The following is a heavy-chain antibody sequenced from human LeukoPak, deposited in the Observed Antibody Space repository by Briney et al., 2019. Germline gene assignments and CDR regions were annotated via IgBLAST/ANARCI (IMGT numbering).Heavy chain of an antibody. D-gene: IGHD3-22*01. V-gene: IGHV3-11*01. Sequence: GGSLRLSCAGSEFIFGAYWMTWVRQAPGKGLEWVSYISSSGSTIYYADSVKGRFTISRDNAKNSLYLQMNSLRAEDTAVYYCASDAYDSSGYYHYWGQGTLVTVSS. CDR3: ASDAYDSSGYYHY. CDR2: ISSSGSTI. J-gene: IGHJ4*02. CDR1: EFIFGAYW.